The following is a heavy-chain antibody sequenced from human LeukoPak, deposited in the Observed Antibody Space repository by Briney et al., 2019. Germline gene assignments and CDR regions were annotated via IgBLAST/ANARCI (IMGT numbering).Heavy chain of an antibody. D-gene: IGHD3-16*01. CDR2: ISGGGVTT. CDR1: GFTSISYA. V-gene: IGHV3-23*01. CDR3: ARNQQLGGHSYYYYGMDV. J-gene: IGHJ6*02. Sequence: GGSLRLSCVGSGFTSISYALTWARQAPGKGLEWVSGISGGGVTTYYADSVKGRFTISRDNSKNTLYLQMNSLRADDTAIYYCARNQQLGGHSYYYYGMDVWGQGTTVTVSS.